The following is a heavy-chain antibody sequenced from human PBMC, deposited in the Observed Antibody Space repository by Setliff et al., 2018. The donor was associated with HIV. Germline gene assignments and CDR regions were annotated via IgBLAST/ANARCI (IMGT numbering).Heavy chain of an antibody. D-gene: IGHD1-1*01. V-gene: IGHV4-31*03. CDR1: GGSISSGGYF. CDR3: ARRGWNGYKSFED. J-gene: IGHJ4*02. CDR2: IYYSGST. Sequence: PSETLSLTCTVSGGSISSGGYFWSWIRQLPGKGLEWIGYIYYSGSTFYNPSLKSRVTISVDTSKNQFSLNLSSVTAADTAVYYCARRGWNGYKSFEDWGQGTQVTVSS.